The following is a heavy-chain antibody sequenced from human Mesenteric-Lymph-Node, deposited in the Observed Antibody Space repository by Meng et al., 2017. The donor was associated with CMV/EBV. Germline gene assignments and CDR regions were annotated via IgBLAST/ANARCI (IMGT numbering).Heavy chain of an antibody. V-gene: IGHV1-2*02. CDR2: INPNSGGT. D-gene: IGHD3-22*01. J-gene: IGHJ4*02. CDR1: GYTFTGYF. Sequence: ASVQVSCKASGYTFTGYFIHWVRQAPGQGLEWMGWINPNSGGTNYAQQFQGRVTMTRDTSISTAYMELSRLRSDDTAMYYCSKAQSLYPYYDDSGPDYWGQGTLVTVSS. CDR3: SKAQSLYPYYDDSGPDY.